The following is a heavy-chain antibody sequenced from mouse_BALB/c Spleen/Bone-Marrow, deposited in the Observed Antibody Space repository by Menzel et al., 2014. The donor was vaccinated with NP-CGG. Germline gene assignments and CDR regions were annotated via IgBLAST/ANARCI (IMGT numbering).Heavy chain of an antibody. CDR3: TRGGNWEDFDY. D-gene: IGHD4-1*01. CDR2: ISSDSGAI. Sequence: EVKLVESGGGLVQPGGSRKLSCAASGLTFSSFGMHWVRQAPEKGLEWIAYISSDSGAIFYADTVKGRFTISRDNTKNTLFLQMTSLRSEDTAIYFCTRGGNWEDFDYWGQGTTLTVSS. V-gene: IGHV5-17*02. J-gene: IGHJ2*01. CDR1: GLTFSSFG.